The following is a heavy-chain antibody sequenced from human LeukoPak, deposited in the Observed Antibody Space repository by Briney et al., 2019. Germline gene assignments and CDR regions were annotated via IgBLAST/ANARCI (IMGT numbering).Heavy chain of an antibody. CDR3: ASIGYCSGGNCYSNYFDH. V-gene: IGHV4-59*08. D-gene: IGHD2-15*01. CDR1: GGSINSYY. CDR2: IYYSGSS. J-gene: IGHJ4*02. Sequence: SETLSLTCTVSGGSINSYYWSWIRQPPGKGLEWIGYIYYSGSSKYNPSLKSRATISVDTSRNQFFLKLSSVTAADTAVYYCASIGYCSGGNCYSNYFDHWGQGTLVTVSS.